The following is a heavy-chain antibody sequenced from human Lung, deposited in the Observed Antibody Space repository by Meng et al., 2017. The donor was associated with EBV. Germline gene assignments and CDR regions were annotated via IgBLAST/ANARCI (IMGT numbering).Heavy chain of an antibody. J-gene: IGHJ1*01. V-gene: IGHV4-39*07. CDR3: VRDQGGGDFAEYFQH. CDR2: IDYSGTT. CDR1: GDSLTSSTAH. D-gene: IGHD2-21*02. Sequence: LQESGPGLVKPSETLSLTCSVSGDSLTSSTAHWGWIRQPPGKGLEWIGSIDYSGTTYDNPSLRSRAITSVDKSKNQVSLKLSSVTAADTAVYYCVRDQGGGDFAEYFQHWGQGTLVTVSS.